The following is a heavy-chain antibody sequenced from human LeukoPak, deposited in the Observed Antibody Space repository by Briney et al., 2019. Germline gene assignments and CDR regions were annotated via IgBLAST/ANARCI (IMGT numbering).Heavy chain of an antibody. CDR1: GFTFSSYS. D-gene: IGHD5-18*01. V-gene: IGHV3-21*01. CDR3: ARDLYSYGFYAFDI. CDR2: ISSSSGYI. J-gene: IGHJ3*02. Sequence: GGSLRLSCAASGFTFSSYSMNWVRQAPGKGLEWVSSISSSSGYIYYADSVKGRFTISRDNAKNSLYLQMNSLRAEDTAVYYCARDLYSYGFYAFDIWGQGTMVTVSS.